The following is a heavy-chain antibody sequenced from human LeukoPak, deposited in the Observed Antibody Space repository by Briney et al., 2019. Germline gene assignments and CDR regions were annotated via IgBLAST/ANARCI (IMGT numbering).Heavy chain of an antibody. CDR1: GFTFSRYG. Sequence: GGSLRLSCAASGFTFSRYGMHWVRQAPGKGLEWVAVIWYDGSNKYYADSVKGRFTISRDNSKNTLYLQMNSLRAEDTAVYYCARELNRDCSSTSCHLGYYYYGMDVWGQGTTVTVSS. V-gene: IGHV3-33*01. J-gene: IGHJ6*02. D-gene: IGHD2-2*01. CDR3: ARELNRDCSSTSCHLGYYYYGMDV. CDR2: IWYDGSNK.